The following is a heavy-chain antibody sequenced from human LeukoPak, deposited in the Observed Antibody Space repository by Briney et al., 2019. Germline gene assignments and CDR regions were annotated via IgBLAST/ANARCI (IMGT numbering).Heavy chain of an antibody. CDR1: GYTFTSYA. Sequence: ASVKVSCKASGYTFTSYAIAWVRQAPGQGLEWMGWISAYNGGTNYAQEFRGRVTMTTDTSTNTGYMELRSLRSDDTAVYYCARDNRDGYNYRSFDYWGQGTLVTVSS. D-gene: IGHD5-24*01. CDR3: ARDNRDGYNYRSFDY. CDR2: ISAYNGGT. V-gene: IGHV1-18*01. J-gene: IGHJ4*02.